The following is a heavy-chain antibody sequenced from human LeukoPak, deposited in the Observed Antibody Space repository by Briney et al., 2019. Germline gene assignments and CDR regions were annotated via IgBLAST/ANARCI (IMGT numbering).Heavy chain of an antibody. D-gene: IGHD2-8*01. J-gene: IGHJ5*01. V-gene: IGHV4-59*08. CDR2: IHDSGDS. Sequence: SETLSLTCSVSGDSVSNFYWNWIRQPPGKRMEWIGNIHDSGDSNYNPSLQSRVTISIDTSRRQLFLKLTSVTAADTAVYYCALAPNSNWFDFWGQGTLVTVPS. CDR3: ALAPNSNWFDF. CDR1: GDSVSNFY.